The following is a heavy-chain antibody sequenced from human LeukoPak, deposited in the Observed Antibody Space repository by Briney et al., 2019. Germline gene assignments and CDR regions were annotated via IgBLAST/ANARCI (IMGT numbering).Heavy chain of an antibody. J-gene: IGHJ6*03. CDR3: ARLLFAGDSSSNYYYYMDV. D-gene: IGHD6-6*01. CDR2: IYPGDSDT. Sequence: GESLKISCKGSGYSFTSYWIGWVRQMPGKGLEWMGIIYPGDSDTRYSPSFQGQVTISADKSISTAYLQWSSLKASDTAMYYCARLLFAGDSSSNYYYYMDVWGKGTTVTVSS. CDR1: GYSFTSYW. V-gene: IGHV5-51*01.